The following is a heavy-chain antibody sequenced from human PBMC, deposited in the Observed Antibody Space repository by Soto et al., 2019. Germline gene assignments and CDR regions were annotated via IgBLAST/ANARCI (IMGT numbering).Heavy chain of an antibody. Sequence: GESLKISCAASGFTFSNAWMNWVRQAPGKGLEWVGRIKSKTDGGTTDYAAPVKGRFTISRDDSKNTLYLQMNSLKTEDTAVYYCTTEPIPFYDILTGYPNDAFDIWGQGTMVTVSS. CDR1: GFTFSNAW. V-gene: IGHV3-15*07. J-gene: IGHJ3*02. CDR2: IKSKTDGGTT. CDR3: TTEPIPFYDILTGYPNDAFDI. D-gene: IGHD3-9*01.